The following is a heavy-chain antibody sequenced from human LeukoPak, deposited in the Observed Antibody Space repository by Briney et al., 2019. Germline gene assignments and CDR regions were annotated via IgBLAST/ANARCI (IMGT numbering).Heavy chain of an antibody. CDR2: VSSDGSNT. V-gene: IGHV3-74*01. J-gene: IGHJ4*02. CDR3: VRDKISGWFVDQ. D-gene: IGHD6-19*01. CDR1: GFTFSTYC. Sequence: GGSLRLSCAASGFTFSTYCMHWVRQAPGKGPVWVSRVSSDGSNTIYADSVKGRFTITRDNAKNTLYLQMNSLRAEDAAVYYCVRDKISGWFVDQWGQGTLVTVSS.